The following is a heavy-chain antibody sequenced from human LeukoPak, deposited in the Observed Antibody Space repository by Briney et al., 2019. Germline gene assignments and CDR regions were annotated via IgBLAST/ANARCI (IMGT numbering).Heavy chain of an antibody. J-gene: IGHJ4*02. V-gene: IGHV3-30*03. CDR3: ARTREQWQVLDY. D-gene: IGHD6-19*01. CDR1: GFSFGSYG. CDR2: ISHEGSKT. Sequence: GGSLILSCAASGFSFGSYGIHWVRQAPGKGLEWVAVISHEGSKTYYADSVKGRFTISRDNSKNMVYLQMNSLRAEDTAVYYCARTREQWQVLDYWGQGTLVTVSS.